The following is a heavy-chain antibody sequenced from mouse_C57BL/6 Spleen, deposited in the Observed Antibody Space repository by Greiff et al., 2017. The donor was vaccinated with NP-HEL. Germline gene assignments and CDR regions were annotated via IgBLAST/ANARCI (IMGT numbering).Heavy chain of an antibody. D-gene: IGHD1-1*01. CDR2: IDPSDSYT. CDR3: ANYYGSSYVGYFDY. CDR1: GYTFTSYW. Sequence: VQLQQPGAELVKPGASVKLSCKASGYTFTSYWMQWVKQRPGQGLEWIGEIDPSDSYTNYNQKFKGKATLTVDTSSSTAYMQLSSLTSEDAAVYYCANYYGSSYVGYFDYWGQGTTLTVSS. V-gene: IGHV1-50*01. J-gene: IGHJ2*01.